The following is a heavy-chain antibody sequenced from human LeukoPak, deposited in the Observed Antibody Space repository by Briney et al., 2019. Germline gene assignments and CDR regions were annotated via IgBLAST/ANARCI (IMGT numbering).Heavy chain of an antibody. CDR2: ISAYNGNT. J-gene: IGHJ4*02. V-gene: IGHV1-18*01. CDR3: ARDLRIRGVITFGY. CDR1: GYTFTSYG. D-gene: IGHD3-10*01. Sequence: EASVKVSCTASGYTFTSYGISWVRQAPGQGLEWMGWISAYNGNTNYAQKLQGRVTMTTDTSTSTAYMELRSLRSDDTAVYYCARDLRIRGVITFGYWGQGTLVTVS.